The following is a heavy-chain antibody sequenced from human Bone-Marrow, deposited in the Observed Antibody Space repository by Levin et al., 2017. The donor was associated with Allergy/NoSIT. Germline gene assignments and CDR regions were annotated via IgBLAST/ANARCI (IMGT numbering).Heavy chain of an antibody. V-gene: IGHV2-5*02. D-gene: IGHD1-26*01. CDR2: IFWDNAR. CDR1: GFPLTISGVG. CDR3: AHLPTEAVGITLAFDV. J-gene: IGHJ3*01. Sequence: NVSGPTLVKPTQTLTLTCTFSGFPLTISGVGVGWIRQPPGKALEWLAVIFWDNARYYSPSLATRVTITKDTSKNQVVLTMTNMDPLDTATYYCAHLPTEAVGITLAFDVWGQGTTITVSS.